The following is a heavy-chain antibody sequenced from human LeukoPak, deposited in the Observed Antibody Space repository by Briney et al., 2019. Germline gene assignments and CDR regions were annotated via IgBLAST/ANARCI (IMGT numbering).Heavy chain of an antibody. Sequence: GGSLRLSCAASGFTFSSYEMNWVRQAPGKGLEWVSYISSSSSTIYYADSVKGRFTISRDNAKNSLYLQMNSLRAEDTAVYYCARDRTTTTFSPNAFDIWGQGTMVTVSS. J-gene: IGHJ3*02. CDR2: ISSSSSTI. CDR3: ARDRTTTTFSPNAFDI. V-gene: IGHV3-48*01. D-gene: IGHD3-3*01. CDR1: GFTFSSYE.